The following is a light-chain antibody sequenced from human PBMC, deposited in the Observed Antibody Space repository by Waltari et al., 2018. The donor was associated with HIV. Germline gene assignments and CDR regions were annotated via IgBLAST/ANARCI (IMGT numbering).Light chain of an antibody. CDR2: EVS. CDR3: CSYGSPKTFYV. Sequence: QSGLTQPASVSGSPGQSITISCSGSASDFGTYDLVSWYQQFPGKAPKVIIYEVSKRPSGISYRFSGSKAGNTASLTISGLQSEYDGDYLCCSYGSPKTFYVFGNGTTV. V-gene: IGLV2-23*02. J-gene: IGLJ1*01. CDR1: ASDFGTYDL.